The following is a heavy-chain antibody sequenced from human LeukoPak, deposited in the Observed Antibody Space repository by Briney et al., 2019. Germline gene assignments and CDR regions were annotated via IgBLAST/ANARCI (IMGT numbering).Heavy chain of an antibody. Sequence: GGSLRLSCAASGFTFSSYVMSWVRQAPGKRRECVSTICGSGVSTDYADSVKGRFTISRDNSKNTLYLQVNSRRAEDTDVYYCASGTSFRYFDYWGQGTLVTVSS. CDR3: ASGTSFRYFDY. CDR2: ICGSGVST. J-gene: IGHJ4*02. V-gene: IGHV3-23*01. D-gene: IGHD3-10*01. CDR1: GFTFSSYV.